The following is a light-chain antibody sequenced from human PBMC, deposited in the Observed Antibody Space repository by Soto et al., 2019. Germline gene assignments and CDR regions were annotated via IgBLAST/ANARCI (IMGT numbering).Light chain of an antibody. Sequence: EIVMTQSPATLSVSPGERATLSCRASQSVSDYLAWYQQTPGQPPRLLIYTASTRATGIPARFSGSGSGTDFTLTISILQSEDFAVYYCQQYSNWPRTFGQGTRVEIK. J-gene: IGKJ1*01. CDR2: TAS. CDR1: QSVSDY. CDR3: QQYSNWPRT. V-gene: IGKV3-15*01.